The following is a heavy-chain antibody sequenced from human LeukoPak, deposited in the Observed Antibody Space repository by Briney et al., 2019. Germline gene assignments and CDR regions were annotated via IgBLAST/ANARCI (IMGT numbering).Heavy chain of an antibody. CDR2: ISSSSSTI. Sequence: GGSLRLSCAASGFTFSTYSMNWVRQAPGKGLEGVSYISSSSSTIYYADSVKGRFTISRDNAKNSLYLQMNSLRDGDTAVYYCARARVYDSSGLAYWGQGTLVTVSS. J-gene: IGHJ4*02. D-gene: IGHD3-22*01. CDR1: GFTFSTYS. V-gene: IGHV3-48*02. CDR3: ARARVYDSSGLAY.